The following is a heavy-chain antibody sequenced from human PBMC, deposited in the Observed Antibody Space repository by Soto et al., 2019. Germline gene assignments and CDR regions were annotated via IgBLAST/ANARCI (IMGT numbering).Heavy chain of an antibody. Sequence: EVQLVESGGGLVQPGGSLRLNCAASGFTFSRSWMHWVRQAPGKGLVWVSRINSDGGSASYADSVKGRFTISRDNARNTVNLQMNSLRAEDTAVYYCASTGPMVTTFSPPDYWGQGTLVTVSS. J-gene: IGHJ4*02. V-gene: IGHV3-74*01. CDR2: INSDGGSA. D-gene: IGHD4-17*01. CDR1: GFTFSRSW. CDR3: ASTGPMVTTFSPPDY.